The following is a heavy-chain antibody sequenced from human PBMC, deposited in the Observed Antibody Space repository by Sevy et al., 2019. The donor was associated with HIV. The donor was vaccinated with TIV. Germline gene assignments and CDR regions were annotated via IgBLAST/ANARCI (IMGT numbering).Heavy chain of an antibody. D-gene: IGHD2-15*01. CDR2: IKEDGSER. CDR3: ARHCCGGSCFSLLLHYYYRMDD. J-gene: IGHJ6*02. V-gene: IGHV3-7*01. CDR1: GFTFNMYW. Sequence: GGSLRLSCAASGFTFNMYWMTWVRQAPGKGLEWVANIKEDGSERNYLDSVKGRFTISRDNAKESSYLQINTLRAEDTAVYYCARHCCGGSCFSLLLHYYYRMDDWGQGTTVTVSS.